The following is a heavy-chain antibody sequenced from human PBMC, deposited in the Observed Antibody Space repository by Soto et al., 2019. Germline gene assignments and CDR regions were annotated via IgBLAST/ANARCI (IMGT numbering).Heavy chain of an antibody. CDR2: IYYSGST. CDR1: GGSISSGGYY. Sequence: LSLTCTVSGGSISSGGYYWSWIRQHPGKGLEWIGYIYYSGSTYYNPSLKSRVTISVDTSKNQFSLKLSSVTAADTAVYYCARGSSGYNLDYWGQGTLVTVSS. V-gene: IGHV4-31*03. CDR3: ARGSSGYNLDY. D-gene: IGHD3-22*01. J-gene: IGHJ4*02.